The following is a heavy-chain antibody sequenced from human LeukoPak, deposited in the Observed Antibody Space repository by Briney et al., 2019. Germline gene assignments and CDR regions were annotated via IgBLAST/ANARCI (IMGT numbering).Heavy chain of an antibody. J-gene: IGHJ5*02. Sequence: GGSLRLSCEASGLTFSSYGMSWVRQAPGKGLQWVSAITGDGTTTYYADSVKGRFTISRDNSKNMLYLQMSSLRAEDTAVYYCARDGGPPRSDCRSISCYARWYFDPWGQGTLVTVSS. V-gene: IGHV3-23*01. CDR2: ITGDGTTT. CDR3: ARDGGPPRSDCRSISCYARWYFDP. CDR1: GLTFSSYG. D-gene: IGHD2-2*01.